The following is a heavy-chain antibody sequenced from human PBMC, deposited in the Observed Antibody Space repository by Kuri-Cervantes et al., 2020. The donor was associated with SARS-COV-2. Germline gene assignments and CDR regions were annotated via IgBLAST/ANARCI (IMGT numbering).Heavy chain of an antibody. CDR1: GYTFTSYY. Sequence: ASVKVSCKASGYTFTSYYMHWVRQAPGQGLEWMGIINPSGGSTSYAQKFQGRVTITADESTSTAYMELSSLRSEDTAVYYCARDCKDSSSSSTFDYWGQGTLVTVSS. V-gene: IGHV1-46*01. J-gene: IGHJ4*02. CDR2: INPSGGST. CDR3: ARDCKDSSSSSTFDY. D-gene: IGHD6-6*01.